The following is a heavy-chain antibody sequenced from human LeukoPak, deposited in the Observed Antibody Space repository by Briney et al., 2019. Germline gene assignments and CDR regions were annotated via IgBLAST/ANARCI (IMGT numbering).Heavy chain of an antibody. CDR1: GYTFTSYG. Sequence: ASVKVSCRASGYTFTSYGISWVRQAPGQGLEWMGWISAYNGNTNYAQKLQGRVTMTTETSTSTAYMELRSLRSDDTAVYYCAVNWNDVWGSWFDPWGQGTLVTVSS. CDR3: AVNWNDVWGSWFDP. CDR2: ISAYNGNT. V-gene: IGHV1-18*01. J-gene: IGHJ5*02. D-gene: IGHD1-20*01.